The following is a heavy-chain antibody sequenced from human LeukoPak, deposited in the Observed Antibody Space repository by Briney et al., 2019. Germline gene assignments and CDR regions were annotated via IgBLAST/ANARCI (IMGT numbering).Heavy chain of an antibody. CDR2: IYTGGST. J-gene: IGHJ3*02. Sequence: GRSLRLSCAASGFTFDDYAMHWVRQAPGKGLEWVSVIYTGGSTYYADFVKGRLTIFRDNSKNTLYLKMNSLREEDTAVYYCASRDYYDSSGYYDAFDIWGQGTMVTVSS. CDR3: ASRDYYDSSGYYDAFDI. V-gene: IGHV3-53*01. D-gene: IGHD3-22*01. CDR1: GFTFDDYA.